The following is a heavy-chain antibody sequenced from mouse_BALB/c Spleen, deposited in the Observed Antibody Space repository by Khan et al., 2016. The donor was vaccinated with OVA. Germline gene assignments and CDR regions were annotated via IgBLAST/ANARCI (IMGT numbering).Heavy chain of an antibody. CDR2: INSGSTTV. CDR1: GFTFSSFG. D-gene: IGHD2-4*01. Sequence: EVKLEESGGGLVQPGGSRKLSCAASGFTFSSFGMHWVRQAPEQGLEWVAYINSGSTTVYYEDTVRGRFTISRDTPKNTLFLQMTSLRSEDTAMYYCARCGYYYYDSFDYWGQGTTLTVSS. J-gene: IGHJ2*01. CDR3: ARCGYYYYDSFDY. V-gene: IGHV5-17*02.